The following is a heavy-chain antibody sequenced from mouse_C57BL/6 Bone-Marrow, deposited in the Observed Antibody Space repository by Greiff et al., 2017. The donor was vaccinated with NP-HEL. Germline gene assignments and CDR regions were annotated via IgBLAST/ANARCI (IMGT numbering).Heavy chain of an antibody. V-gene: IGHV1-64*01. CDR1: GYTFTSYW. J-gene: IGHJ2*01. CDR3: ARRFPYYFDY. CDR2: IHPNSGST. Sequence: VQLKQPGAELVKPGASVKLSCKASGYTFTSYWMHWVKQRPGQGLEWIGMIHPNSGSTNYNEKFKSKATLTVDKSSSTAYMQLSSLTSEDSAVYYCARRFPYYFDYWGQGTTLTVSS.